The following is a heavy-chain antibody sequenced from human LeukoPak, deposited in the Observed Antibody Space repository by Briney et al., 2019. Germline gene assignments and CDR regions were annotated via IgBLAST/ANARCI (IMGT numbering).Heavy chain of an antibody. CDR2: ISYDGSNK. D-gene: IGHD4-17*01. Sequence: PGGSLRLSCAASGFTFSTAWMNWVRQAPGKGLEWVAVISYDGSNKYYADSVKGRFTISRDNSKNTLYLQMNSLRAEDTAVYYCAKDDVGAPWFDPWGQGTLVTVSS. J-gene: IGHJ5*02. CDR1: GFTFSTAW. CDR3: AKDDVGAPWFDP. V-gene: IGHV3-30*18.